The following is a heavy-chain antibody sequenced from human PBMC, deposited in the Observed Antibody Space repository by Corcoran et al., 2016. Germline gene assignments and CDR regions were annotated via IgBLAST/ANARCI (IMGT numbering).Heavy chain of an antibody. D-gene: IGHD2-15*01. J-gene: IGHJ6*02. Sequence: QVQLVESGGGVVQPGRSLRLSCAASGFTFSSYGMNWVRQAPGKGPEWVAVIWYDGSIKYYADSVKGRFTISRDNSKNTLYLQMNSLRGEETALYYCARIDCTGGSCRPYYEYGMDVWGQGTTVTVSS. CDR3: ARIDCTGGSCRPYYEYGMDV. CDR2: IWYDGSIK. V-gene: IGHV3-33*01. CDR1: GFTFSSYG.